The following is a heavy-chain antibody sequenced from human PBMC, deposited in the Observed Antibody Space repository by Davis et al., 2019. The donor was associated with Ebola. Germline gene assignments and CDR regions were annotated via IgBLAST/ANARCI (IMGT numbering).Heavy chain of an antibody. Sequence: PGGSLRLSCSASGFILSNSAMHWVRQAPGKGLEYVSGLNDHGDRTHYGHSVKGRFTISRDISKNTVYVQMSSLRPEDTALYYCVKDRSGSYAFDIWGRGTMVIVSS. CDR1: GFILSNSA. J-gene: IGHJ3*02. D-gene: IGHD3-10*01. CDR2: LNDHGDRT. V-gene: IGHV3-64D*08. CDR3: VKDRSGSYAFDI.